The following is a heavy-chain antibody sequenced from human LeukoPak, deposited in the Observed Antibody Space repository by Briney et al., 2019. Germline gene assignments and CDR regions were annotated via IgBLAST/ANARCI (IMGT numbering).Heavy chain of an antibody. J-gene: IGHJ5*02. V-gene: IGHV4-34*01. Sequence: SETLSLTCAVYGGSFSGYYWSWIRQPPGKGLEWIGEINHSGSTNSNPSLKSRVTISVDTSKNQFSLKLSSVTAADTAVYYCATVVVPGWFDPWGQGTLVTVSS. D-gene: IGHD2-15*01. CDR2: INHSGST. CDR1: GGSFSGYY. CDR3: ATVVVPGWFDP.